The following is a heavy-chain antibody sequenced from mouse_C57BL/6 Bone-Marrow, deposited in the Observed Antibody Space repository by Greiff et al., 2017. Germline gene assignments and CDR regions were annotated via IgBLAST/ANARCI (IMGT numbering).Heavy chain of an antibody. CDR2: SRNKANDYTT. D-gene: IGHD1-2*01. CDR3: ARDHHYYGLDY. CDR1: GFTFSDFY. J-gene: IGHJ2*01. V-gene: IGHV7-1*01. Sequence: DVKLVESGGGLVQSGRSLRLSCATSGFTFSDFYMEWVRQAPGKGLEWIAASRNKANDYTTEYSASVKGRFIVSRDTSQSILYLQMNALRAEDTAIDYCARDHHYYGLDYWGQGTTLTVSS.